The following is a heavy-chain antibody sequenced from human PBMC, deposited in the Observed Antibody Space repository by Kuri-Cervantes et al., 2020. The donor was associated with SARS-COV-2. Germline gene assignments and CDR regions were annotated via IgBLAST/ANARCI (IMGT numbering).Heavy chain of an antibody. CDR3: ARVSMVRGSRGYFDY. V-gene: IGHV1-18*01. CDR1: GYTFTSYG. CDR2: ISAYNGNT. Sequence: ASVKVSCRAPGYTFTSYGISWVRQAPGQGLEWMGWISAYNGNTNYAQKLQGRVTMTTDTSTSTAYMELRSLRSDDTAVYYCARVSMVRGSRGYFDYWGQGTRVTVSS. J-gene: IGHJ4*02. D-gene: IGHD3-10*01.